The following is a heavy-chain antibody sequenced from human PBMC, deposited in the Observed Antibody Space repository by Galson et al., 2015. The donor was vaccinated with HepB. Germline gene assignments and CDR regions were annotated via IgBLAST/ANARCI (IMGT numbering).Heavy chain of an antibody. CDR2: INPNSGAT. D-gene: IGHD3-3*01. V-gene: IGHV1-2*02. J-gene: IGHJ5*02. CDR3: ARASRERFLEWRYNWFDP. Sequence: SVKVSCKASEYTFTGYYLHWVRQAPGQGLEWMGWINPNSGATDYAQRFQGRVTMTRDTSIRTAYMELSSLRPDDTAVYYCARASRERFLEWRYNWFDPWGQGTLVTVSS. CDR1: EYTFTGYY.